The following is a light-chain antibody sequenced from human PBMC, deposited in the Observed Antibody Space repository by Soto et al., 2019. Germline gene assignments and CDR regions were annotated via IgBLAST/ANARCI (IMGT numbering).Light chain of an antibody. Sequence: EIVLTQSPATLSVSPGERATLSCRASQSISSYLAWYQQKPGQAPRLLIYDASSRATGIPARFSGSGSGTDFTLTISSLEPEDFAVYYCQQLTDGPPQWRFGQRTKVDI. CDR3: QQLTDGPPQWR. CDR2: DAS. CDR1: QSISSY. V-gene: IGKV3-11*01. J-gene: IGKJ1*01.